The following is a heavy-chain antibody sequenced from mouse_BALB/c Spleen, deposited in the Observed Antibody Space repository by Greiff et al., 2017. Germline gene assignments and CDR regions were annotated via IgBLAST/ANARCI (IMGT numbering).Heavy chain of an antibody. Sequence: VQLQQSGAELVRPGTSVKISCKASGYTFTNYWLGWVKQRPGHGLEWIGDIYPGGGYTNYNEKFKGKATLTADTSSSTAYMQLSSLTSEDSAVYFCARRYGNYRWAMDYWGQGTSVTVSS. CDR2: IYPGGGYT. D-gene: IGHD2-10*02. V-gene: IGHV1-63*02. J-gene: IGHJ4*01. CDR1: GYTFTNYW. CDR3: ARRYGNYRWAMDY.